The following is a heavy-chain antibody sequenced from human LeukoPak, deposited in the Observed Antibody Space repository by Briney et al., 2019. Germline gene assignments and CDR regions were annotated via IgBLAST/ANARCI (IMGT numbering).Heavy chain of an antibody. CDR3: ARISGYPVD. CDR1: GGSFSGYY. D-gene: IGHD3-22*01. J-gene: IGHJ4*02. Sequence: SETLSLTCAVYGGSFSGYYWSWIRQPPGKGLEWIGEINHSGSTNYNPSLKSRVTISVDASKNQFSLKLSSVTAADTAVYYCARISGYPVDWGQGTLVTVSS. CDR2: INHSGST. V-gene: IGHV4-34*01.